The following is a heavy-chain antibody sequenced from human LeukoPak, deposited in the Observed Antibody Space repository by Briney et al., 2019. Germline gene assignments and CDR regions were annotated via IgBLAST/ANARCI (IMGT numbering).Heavy chain of an antibody. Sequence: GGSLRLSCAASGFTFSSYAMNWVRQAPGRGLEWVSAISTAGGSTYYADSVKGRFTISRDNSKNTLYLQMNSLRAEDTAVYYCAKPTYDYGDYDYWGQGTLVTVSS. CDR2: ISTAGGST. D-gene: IGHD4-17*01. J-gene: IGHJ4*02. CDR3: AKPTYDYGDYDY. V-gene: IGHV3-23*01. CDR1: GFTFSSYA.